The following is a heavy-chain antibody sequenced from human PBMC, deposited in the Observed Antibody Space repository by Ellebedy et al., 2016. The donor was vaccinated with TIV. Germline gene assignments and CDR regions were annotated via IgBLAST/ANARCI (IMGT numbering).Heavy chain of an antibody. CDR2: VESEADGGAT. Sequence: PGGSLRLSCVASGFTFSNVRMYWVRQAPGKGLEWVGRVESEADGGATDYAAPVKGRFIISRDDSESTVYLQMNTLKNEDTGGYYCTTSWEIDCRGTKCQMVDYWGKGTLVTVSS. V-gene: IGHV3-15*04. D-gene: IGHD2-2*01. CDR1: GFTFSNVR. J-gene: IGHJ4*02. CDR3: TTSWEIDCRGTKCQMVDY.